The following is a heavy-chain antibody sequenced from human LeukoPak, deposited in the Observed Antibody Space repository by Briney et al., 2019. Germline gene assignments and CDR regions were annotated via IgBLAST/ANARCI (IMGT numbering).Heavy chain of an antibody. D-gene: IGHD6-13*01. Sequence: SETLSLTCTVSGGSISSYYWSWIRQPPGKGLEWIGYIYYSGTTNYNPSLKSRVTISVDTSKNQFSLKLSSVTAADTAVYYCARGVDIAAAQYGYWGQGTLVTVSS. CDR3: ARGVDIAAAQYGY. V-gene: IGHV4-59*01. CDR1: GGSISSYY. CDR2: IYYSGTT. J-gene: IGHJ4*02.